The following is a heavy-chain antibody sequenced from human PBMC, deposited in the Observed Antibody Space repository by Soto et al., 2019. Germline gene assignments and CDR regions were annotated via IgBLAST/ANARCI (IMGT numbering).Heavy chain of an antibody. Sequence: QVQLQESGPGLVKPSETLSLTCTFSGGSINGYYWSWIRQPPGKGLEWIGYIYYSGNTNYNPSLKSRVTISVDTSTNPVSLKLSSVTAADTAVYYCARLSNWFDPWGQGTLVTVSS. V-gene: IGHV4-59*08. J-gene: IGHJ5*02. D-gene: IGHD2-2*01. CDR2: IYYSGNT. CDR1: GGSINGYY. CDR3: ARLSNWFDP.